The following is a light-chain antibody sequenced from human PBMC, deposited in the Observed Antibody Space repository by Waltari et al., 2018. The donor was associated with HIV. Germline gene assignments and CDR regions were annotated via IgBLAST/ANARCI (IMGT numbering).Light chain of an antibody. J-gene: IGLJ2*01. Sequence: QSVLTQPPSASGSPGQRVTISCSGSSSNIGNNPTNWYQQLPGTAPKLLVYSGHPRPPGVPDRFAGSKSGTSASLAISGLQSEDEGDYYCASWDNNVAGRVFGGRTRLTVL. CDR1: SSNIGNNP. V-gene: IGLV1-44*01. CDR2: SGH. CDR3: ASWDNNVAGRV.